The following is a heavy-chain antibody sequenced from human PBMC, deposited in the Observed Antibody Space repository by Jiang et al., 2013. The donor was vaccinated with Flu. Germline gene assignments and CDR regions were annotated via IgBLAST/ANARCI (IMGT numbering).Heavy chain of an antibody. CDR2: ISGGGDTT. J-gene: IGHJ2*01. V-gene: IGHV3-23*01. Sequence: AASGFTFSNYAMSWVRHTSGKGLECVSIISGGGDTTYYADSVKGRFAISRDNSKNTLFLQVNSLRVEDTAVYYCAKVWDSSGYYKIWYFDLWGRGTLVTVSS. CDR1: GFTFSNYA. CDR3: AKVWDSSGYYKIWYFDL. D-gene: IGHD3-22*01.